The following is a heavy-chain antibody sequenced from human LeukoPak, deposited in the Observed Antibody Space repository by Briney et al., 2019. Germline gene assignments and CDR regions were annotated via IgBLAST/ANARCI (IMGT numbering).Heavy chain of an antibody. V-gene: IGHV4-34*01. Sequence: PSETLSLTCAVYGGSFSGYYWSWIRQPPGKGLEWIGEINHSGSTNYNPSLKSRVTISVDKSKNQFSLNLNSVTAADTAVYYCARDWRVTTGAEYFQHWGPGTLVIVSS. CDR2: INHSGST. J-gene: IGHJ1*01. CDR3: ARDWRVTTGAEYFQH. D-gene: IGHD4-17*01. CDR1: GGSFSGYY.